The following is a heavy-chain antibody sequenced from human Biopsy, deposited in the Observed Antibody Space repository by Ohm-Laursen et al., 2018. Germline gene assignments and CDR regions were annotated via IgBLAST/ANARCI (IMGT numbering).Heavy chain of an antibody. V-gene: IGHV4-4*07. J-gene: IGHJ4*02. Sequence: TLSLTCVVSGDSISNSYWTWIRQPPGKGLEWIGRFYSSGSSSYNPSLKSRVTMSIDASMNQFSLKLTSVTAADTAVYYCAKARTLDTAIDFDYWGQGTLVTVSS. CDR1: GDSISNSY. CDR3: AKARTLDTAIDFDY. D-gene: IGHD5-18*01. CDR2: FYSSGSS.